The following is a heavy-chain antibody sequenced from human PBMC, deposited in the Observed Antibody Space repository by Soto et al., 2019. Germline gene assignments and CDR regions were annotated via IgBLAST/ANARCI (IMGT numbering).Heavy chain of an antibody. V-gene: IGHV3-64*04. J-gene: IGHJ5*02. Sequence: GGSLRLSCSASGFTFSSYAMHWVRQAPGKGLEYVSSISTNGGSTHYADSVKGRFTISRDNSKNTQYLQMNSLRDEDTAVYYCAREGGSLNWFDPWGQGTLVTVSS. D-gene: IGHD1-26*01. CDR1: GFTFSSYA. CDR2: ISTNGGST. CDR3: AREGGSLNWFDP.